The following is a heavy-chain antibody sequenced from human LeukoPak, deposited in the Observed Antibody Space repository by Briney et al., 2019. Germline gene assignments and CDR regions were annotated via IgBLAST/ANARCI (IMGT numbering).Heavy chain of an antibody. J-gene: IGHJ3*01. D-gene: IGHD5-12*01. CDR3: ARVDSGHDYGPS. CDR2: INPNSGDT. V-gene: IGHV1-2*06. CDR1: GYTFTGYY. Sequence: GASVKVSCKASGYTFTGYYMHWVRQAPGQGLEWMGRINPNSGDTDYAQKFRGRVIMTRDTSISTAYMEVSRLRSDDTAVYYCARVDSGHDYGPSWGQGTTVTVSS.